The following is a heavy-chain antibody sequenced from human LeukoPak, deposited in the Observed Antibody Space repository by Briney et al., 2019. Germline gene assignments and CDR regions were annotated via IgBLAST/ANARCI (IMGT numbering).Heavy chain of an antibody. D-gene: IGHD3-10*01. Sequence: GGFLRLSCAASGFTFGAYWMTWVRQAPGKGLEWVANLNQDGSEKYYVDSVKGRFTISRDNAKNSLYLQMNGLRAEDTAVYYCGEGRKGAWFPNYWGQGTLVTVSS. J-gene: IGHJ4*02. CDR2: LNQDGSEK. CDR3: GEGRKGAWFPNY. V-gene: IGHV3-7*05. CDR1: GFTFGAYW.